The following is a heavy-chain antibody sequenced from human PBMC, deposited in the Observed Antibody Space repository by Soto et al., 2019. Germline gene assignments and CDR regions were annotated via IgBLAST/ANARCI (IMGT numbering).Heavy chain of an antibody. CDR3: AKEEGSYPLY. J-gene: IGHJ4*02. CDR2: ISYDGSNK. V-gene: IGHV3-30*18. CDR1: GLTFSSYG. D-gene: IGHD1-26*01. Sequence: GGSLRLSCAASGLTFSSYGIHWVRQAPGKGLAWVAVISYDGSNKYYADSVKGRFTISRDNSKNTLYLQMNSLRAEDTVVYYCAKEEGSYPLYWGQGTLVAVSS.